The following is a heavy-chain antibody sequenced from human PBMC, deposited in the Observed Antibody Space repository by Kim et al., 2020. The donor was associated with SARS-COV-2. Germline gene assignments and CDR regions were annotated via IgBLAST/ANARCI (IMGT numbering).Heavy chain of an antibody. J-gene: IGHJ6*02. Sequence: GGSLRLSCAASGFTFSSYSMNWVRQAPGKGLEWVSSISSSSSYIYYADSVKGRFTISRDNAKNSLYLQMNSLRAEDTAVYYCARDLLPDGGYGIGSSWLYYYYGMDVWGQGTTVTVSS. V-gene: IGHV3-21*01. CDR2: ISSSSSYI. CDR1: GFTFSSYS. CDR3: ARDLLPDGGYGIGSSWLYYYYGMDV. D-gene: IGHD6-13*01.